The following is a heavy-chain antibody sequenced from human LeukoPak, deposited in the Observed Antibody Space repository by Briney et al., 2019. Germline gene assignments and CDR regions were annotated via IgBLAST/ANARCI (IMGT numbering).Heavy chain of an antibody. CDR2: INSDGSST. CDR3: ATAGFRTPHDY. J-gene: IGHJ4*02. Sequence: GASVRLSRAASGFTFSSYWMHWVRQAPGKGLVWVSRINSDGSSTNYADSVKGRFTISRDNAKNTLYLQMNSLRAEDTAVYYCATAGFRTPHDYWGQGTLVTVSS. D-gene: IGHD1-1*01. CDR1: GFTFSSYW. V-gene: IGHV3-74*01.